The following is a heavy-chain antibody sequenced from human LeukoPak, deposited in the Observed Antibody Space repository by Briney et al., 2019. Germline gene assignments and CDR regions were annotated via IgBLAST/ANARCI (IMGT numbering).Heavy chain of an antibody. V-gene: IGHV3-48*03. J-gene: IGHJ4*02. Sequence: GGSLRLSCAASGFTFSSYEMNWVRQAPGKGLEWVSYISSSGSTIYYADSVKGRFTISRDNAKNSLYLQMNSLRAEDTAVYYCARDYCSSTSCPIGAIGFDYWGQGTLVTVSS. D-gene: IGHD2-2*01. CDR1: GFTFSSYE. CDR2: ISSSGSTI. CDR3: ARDYCSSTSCPIGAIGFDY.